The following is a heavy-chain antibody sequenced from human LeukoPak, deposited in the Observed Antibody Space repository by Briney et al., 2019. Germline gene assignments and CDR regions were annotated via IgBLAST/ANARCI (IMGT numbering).Heavy chain of an antibody. CDR3: TRGKPETVFDS. Sequence: TSETLSLTCTVSGGSFSGYCWSWIRQPPGKGLEWIGEINHSGSTNYNPSLKTRVTISLDRSKDQFSLKLTSVTAADTAVYYCTRGKPETVFDSWGRGTLVTVSS. J-gene: IGHJ4*01. CDR1: GGSFSGYC. CDR2: INHSGST. V-gene: IGHV4-34*01.